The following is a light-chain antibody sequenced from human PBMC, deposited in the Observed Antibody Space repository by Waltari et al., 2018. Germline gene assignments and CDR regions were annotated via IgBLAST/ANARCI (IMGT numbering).Light chain of an antibody. CDR1: SNNVGSYDL. CDR3: CSYAGSAPRLV. V-gene: IGLV2-23*02. CDR2: EVI. Sequence: QSALTQPASVSGSPGQSIPISCTATSNNVGSYDLVSWYQFRPGEVPKLLSYEVIQRTSGFSVRFSGSKADNTASLTISRLQAEDEAAYYCCSYAGSAPRLVFGGGTNLTVL. J-gene: IGLJ3*02.